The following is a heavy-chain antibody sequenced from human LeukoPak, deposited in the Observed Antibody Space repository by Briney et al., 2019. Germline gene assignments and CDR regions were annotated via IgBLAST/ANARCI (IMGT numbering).Heavy chain of an antibody. V-gene: IGHV3-48*01. Sequence: QPGGSLRLSCAASGFTFSSYSMNWVRQAPGKGLEWVSYISSSSSTIYYADSVKGRFTISRDNSKNTLYLQMNSLRAEDTAVYYCAKDSRGPWEPRDFDYWGQGTLVTVSS. CDR1: GFTFSSYS. J-gene: IGHJ4*02. CDR2: ISSSSSTI. CDR3: AKDSRGPWEPRDFDY. D-gene: IGHD1-26*01.